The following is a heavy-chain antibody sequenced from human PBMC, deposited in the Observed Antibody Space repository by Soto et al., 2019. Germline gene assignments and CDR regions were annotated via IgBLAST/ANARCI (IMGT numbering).Heavy chain of an antibody. CDR1: GYTFTSYG. Sequence: ASVKVSCKASGYTFTSYGISWVRQAPGQGLEWMGWISAYNGNTNYAQKRQGRVTMTTDTATSTAYMELRSLRSDDTAVYYCARDSIMITFGGVIALGYWGQGTLVTVSS. CDR2: ISAYNGNT. D-gene: IGHD3-16*02. V-gene: IGHV1-18*01. J-gene: IGHJ4*02. CDR3: ARDSIMITFGGVIALGY.